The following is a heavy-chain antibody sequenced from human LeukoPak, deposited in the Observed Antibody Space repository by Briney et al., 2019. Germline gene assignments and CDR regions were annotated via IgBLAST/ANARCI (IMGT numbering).Heavy chain of an antibody. Sequence: RPSETLSLTCAVYGGSFSGYYWSWIRQPPGKGLEWIGEINHSGSTNYNPSLKSRVTISVDTSKNQFSLKLSSVTAADTAVYYCARGRYSYGHDYWGQGTLVTVSS. V-gene: IGHV4-34*01. J-gene: IGHJ4*02. CDR3: ARGRYSYGHDY. CDR2: INHSGST. CDR1: GGSFSGYY. D-gene: IGHD5-18*01.